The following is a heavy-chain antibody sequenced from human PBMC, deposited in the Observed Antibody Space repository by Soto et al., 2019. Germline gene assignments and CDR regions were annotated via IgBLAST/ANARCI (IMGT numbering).Heavy chain of an antibody. Sequence: EVQLLESGGGLVQPGGSLRLSCAASGFTFSDFAMNWVRQAPGKGLEWVSTISGSGGSTYYADSVKGRFTISRDNSKNTLYLQMNSLRAEDTAVYYCAKSAGSIVGALDYWGQGTRVTVSS. CDR2: ISGSGGST. J-gene: IGHJ4*02. V-gene: IGHV3-23*01. CDR3: AKSAGSIVGALDY. D-gene: IGHD1-26*01. CDR1: GFTFSDFA.